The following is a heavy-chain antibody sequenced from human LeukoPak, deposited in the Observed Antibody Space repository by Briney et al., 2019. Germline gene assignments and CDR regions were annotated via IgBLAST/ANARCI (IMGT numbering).Heavy chain of an antibody. CDR1: GFTFSSYG. CDR2: IRYDGSNK. Sequence: PGGSLRLSXAASGFTFSSYGMHWIRQAPGKGLEWVAFIRYDGSNKYYADSVKGRFTISRDNSKNTLYLQMNSLRAEGTAVYYCAKDSLDYVWGSYRSSNFDYWGQGTLVTVSS. CDR3: AKDSLDYVWGSYRSSNFDY. J-gene: IGHJ4*02. V-gene: IGHV3-30*02. D-gene: IGHD3-16*02.